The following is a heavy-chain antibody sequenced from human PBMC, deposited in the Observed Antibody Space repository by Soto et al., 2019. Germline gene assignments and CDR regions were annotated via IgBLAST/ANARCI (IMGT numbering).Heavy chain of an antibody. V-gene: IGHV3-9*01. CDR2: ISWNSGGM. Sequence: EVQLVESGGGLVQPGRSLRLSCAASGFSFDDFAMHWVRQAPGKGLEWVSGISWNSGGMGYADSVKGRFTISRDNAKNSLYLQLNSLRAEDTALYYCARDQRGSIAAPGTDAFDIWGQGTRVTVSS. CDR3: ARDQRGSIAAPGTDAFDI. CDR1: GFSFDDFA. J-gene: IGHJ3*02. D-gene: IGHD6-13*01.